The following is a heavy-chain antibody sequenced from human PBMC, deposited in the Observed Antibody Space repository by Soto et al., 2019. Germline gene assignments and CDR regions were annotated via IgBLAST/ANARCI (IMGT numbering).Heavy chain of an antibody. CDR3: AGVPPVAGTTTFDY. D-gene: IGHD6-19*01. J-gene: IGHJ4*02. CDR1: GYTFTSYG. V-gene: IGHV1-18*01. CDR2: ISAYNGNT. Sequence: QVRLVQSGAEVKKPGASVKVSCKASGYTFTSYGITWVRQAPGQGLEWMGWISAYNGNTNYAQQLQGRVTMTTATSTSTAYMELRSLRSDDTAVYYCAGVPPVAGTTTFDYWGQGTLVTVSS.